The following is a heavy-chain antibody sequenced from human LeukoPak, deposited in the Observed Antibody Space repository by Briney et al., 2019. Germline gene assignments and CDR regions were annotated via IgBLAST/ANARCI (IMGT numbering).Heavy chain of an antibody. V-gene: IGHV3-48*01. CDR2: ISGDSKTI. CDR3: ARDRHSSVDY. D-gene: IGHD3-22*01. Sequence: HPGGSLRLSCAASGFTFSTYSMIWVRQAPGKGLEWLSYISGDSKTIYYADSVKGRFTISRDNAKNSLYLQLISLRAEDTAVYYCARDRHSSVDYWGQGTLVTVSS. J-gene: IGHJ4*02. CDR1: GFTFSTYS.